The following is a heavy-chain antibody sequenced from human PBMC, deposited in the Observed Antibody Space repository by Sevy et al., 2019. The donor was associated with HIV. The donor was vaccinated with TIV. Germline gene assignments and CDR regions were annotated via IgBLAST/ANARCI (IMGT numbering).Heavy chain of an antibody. Sequence: GGSLRLSCAASGFMFSTFGMHWVRQAPGKGLEWVAFISFDGTLAYYADSIKGRFTISRDNSKNTLYLEMSSLRTEDTAVYYCARDRFCTYTDCYNWFDPWGQGTPVTVSS. V-gene: IGHV3-30*02. CDR3: ARDRFCTYTDCYNWFDP. CDR2: ISFDGTLA. D-gene: IGHD2-21*01. CDR1: GFMFSTFG. J-gene: IGHJ5*02.